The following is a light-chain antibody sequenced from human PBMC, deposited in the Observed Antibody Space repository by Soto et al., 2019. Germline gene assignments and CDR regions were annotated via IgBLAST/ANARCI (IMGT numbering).Light chain of an antibody. CDR1: QSISRY. J-gene: IGKJ3*01. V-gene: IGKV1-39*01. CDR2: AAS. Sequence: DIQMTQSPSYLSASVGYRVTITCRASQSISRYLNWYQKKPGTAPKLLIYAASTLQSGVPSRFSGNESGTDFTLTISSLQPEDTATYYCQQSYNLKFTFGPGTKVDIK. CDR3: QQSYNLKFT.